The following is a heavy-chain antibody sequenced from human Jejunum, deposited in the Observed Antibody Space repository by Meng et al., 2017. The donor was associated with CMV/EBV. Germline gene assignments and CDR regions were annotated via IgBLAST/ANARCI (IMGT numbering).Heavy chain of an antibody. CDR2: IFYSGST. D-gene: IGHD6-6*01. V-gene: IGHV4-61*01. J-gene: IGHJ4*02. CDR3: ARDGVASRPYVGIDY. CDR1: GGSVSSGLYY. Sequence: GGSVSSGLYYWSWIRQSPGKGLEWLGYIFYSGSTNYNASLKSRVTISLDTSNNQFSLKLNSVTAADTAVYYCARDGVASRPYVGIDYWGQGTLVTVSS.